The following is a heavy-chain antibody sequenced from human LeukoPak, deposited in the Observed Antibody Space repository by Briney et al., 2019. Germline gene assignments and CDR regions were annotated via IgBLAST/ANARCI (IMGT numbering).Heavy chain of an antibody. V-gene: IGHV3-73*01. Sequence: GGSLRLSCAASGFTFSGSAMHWVRQASGKGLEWVGRIRSKANSYATTYAASVKGRFTISRDDSKNTAYLQMNSLKTEDTAVYYCAKVPWFGELLTWYYFDYWGQGTLVTVSS. CDR3: AKVPWFGELLTWYYFDY. CDR1: GFTFSGSA. J-gene: IGHJ4*02. D-gene: IGHD3-10*01. CDR2: IRSKANSYAT.